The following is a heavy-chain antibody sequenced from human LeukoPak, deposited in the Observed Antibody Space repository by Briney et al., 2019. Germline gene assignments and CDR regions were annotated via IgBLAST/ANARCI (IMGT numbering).Heavy chain of an antibody. CDR1: GGTFSSYA. CDR2: IIPIFGTA. CDR3: ARDRTHYYESSGYYSRWEY. D-gene: IGHD3-22*01. Sequence: SVKVSCKASGGTFSSYAISWVRQAPGQGLEWMGGIIPIFGTANYAQKFQGRVTITADKSTSTAYMELSSLRSEDTAVYYCARDRTHYYESSGYYSRWEYWGQGTLITVSS. V-gene: IGHV1-69*06. J-gene: IGHJ4*02.